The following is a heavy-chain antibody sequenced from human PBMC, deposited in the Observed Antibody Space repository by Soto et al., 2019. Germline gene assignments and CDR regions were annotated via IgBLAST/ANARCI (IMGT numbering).Heavy chain of an antibody. D-gene: IGHD6-13*01. J-gene: IGHJ4*02. V-gene: IGHV3-23*01. CDR2: ISGSGGST. CDR1: GCTYSSYA. CDR3: AKNLLLQQGWNDY. Sequence: EVQLLESGGGLVQPGGSLRLSCEASGCTYSSYAMSWVRQAPGKGLEWVSAISGSGGSTYYADSVKGRFTISRDNSKNTLYLQMNSLRAEDTAVYYCAKNLLLQQGWNDYWGQGTLVSVSS.